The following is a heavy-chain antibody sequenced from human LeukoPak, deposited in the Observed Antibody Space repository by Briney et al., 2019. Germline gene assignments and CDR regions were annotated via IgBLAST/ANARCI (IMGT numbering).Heavy chain of an antibody. D-gene: IGHD3-22*01. CDR3: ARAPYRYYYDSSGYVPYYFDY. CDR2: IRYDGSNK. V-gene: IGHV3-30*14. Sequence: GGSLRLSFAASGFTFSSYAMHWVRQAPGKGLEWVAVIRYDGSNKYYADSVKGRFTISRDNSKNTLYLQMNSLRAEDTAVYYCARAPYRYYYDSSGYVPYYFDYWGQGILVTVSS. CDR1: GFTFSSYA. J-gene: IGHJ4*02.